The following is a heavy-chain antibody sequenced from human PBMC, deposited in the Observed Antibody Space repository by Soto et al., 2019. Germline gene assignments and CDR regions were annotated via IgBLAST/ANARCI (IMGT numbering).Heavy chain of an antibody. V-gene: IGHV4-4*02. CDR1: GGSISSSNW. CDR3: ARDHRGSSGWYLLGYYYYYGMDV. J-gene: IGHJ6*02. Sequence: QVQLQESGPGLVKPSGTLSLTCAVSGGSISSSNWWSWVRQPPGKGPEWIGEISHRRSTNYNPSLKSRVTRSVDKSMNQFSLELSSVTAADTAVYYCARDHRGSSGWYLLGYYYYYGMDVWGQGTTVTVSS. CDR2: ISHRRST. D-gene: IGHD6-19*01.